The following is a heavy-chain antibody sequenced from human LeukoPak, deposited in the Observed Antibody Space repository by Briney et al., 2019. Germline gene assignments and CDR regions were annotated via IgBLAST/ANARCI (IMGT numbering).Heavy chain of an antibody. V-gene: IGHV6-1*01. Sequence: SQTLSLTCVISGDSVSRDSIAWNWIRQSPSRGLEWLGRTYYKSAWYNDYSVSVKGRMTINPDTSKNQFSLQLNSVTPEDTAVYYCARGTGWPQFDYWGQGTLVTVSS. CDR2: TYYKSAWYN. J-gene: IGHJ4*02. CDR3: ARGTGWPQFDY. D-gene: IGHD6-19*01. CDR1: GDSVSRDSIA.